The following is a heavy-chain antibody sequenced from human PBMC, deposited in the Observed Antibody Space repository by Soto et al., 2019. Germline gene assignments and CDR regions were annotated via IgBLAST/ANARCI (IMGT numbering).Heavy chain of an antibody. CDR2: FDPEDGET. D-gene: IGHD3-10*01. Sequence: ASVKVSCKVSGYTLTELSMHWVRQAPGKVLEWMGGFDPEDGETIYAQKFQGRVTMTEDTSTDTAYMELSSLRSEDTAVYYCATARGFYGSDGYGMDVWGQGTTVNVSS. J-gene: IGHJ6*02. CDR3: ATARGFYGSDGYGMDV. CDR1: GYTLTELS. V-gene: IGHV1-24*01.